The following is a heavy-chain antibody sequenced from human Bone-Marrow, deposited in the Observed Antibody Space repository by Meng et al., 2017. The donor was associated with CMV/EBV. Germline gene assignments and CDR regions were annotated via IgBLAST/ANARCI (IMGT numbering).Heavy chain of an antibody. V-gene: IGHV3-30*18. CDR1: GFTFSACG. CDR2: FSYDGVET. D-gene: IGHD3-3*01. J-gene: IGHJ4*02. Sequence: AYGFTFSACGMHWVRQAPGKGLEWLAVFSYDGVETHYADSVQGRFTISRDNSKNMVYLQMDSLRVEDTAVYYCAKEQSFGYYRTADYWGQGTLVTVSS. CDR3: AKEQSFGYYRTADY.